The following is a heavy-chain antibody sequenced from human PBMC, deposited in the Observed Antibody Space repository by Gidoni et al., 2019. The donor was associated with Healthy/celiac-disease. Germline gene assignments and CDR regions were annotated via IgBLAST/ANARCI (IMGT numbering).Heavy chain of an antibody. V-gene: IGHV6-1*01. Sequence: VQLQPSGPGLMKPSQTLSLTCAISGDSVPSDSAAWNWIRQSPSRGLEWLGRTYYRSKWYNDYAVSVKSRITINPDTSRNQFSLQLNSVTPEDTTIYYCARDPPPTGEVAFDIWGQGTMVTVSS. CDR1: GDSVPSDSAA. J-gene: IGHJ3*02. CDR2: TYYRSKWYN. CDR3: ARDPPPTGEVAFDI. D-gene: IGHD7-27*01.